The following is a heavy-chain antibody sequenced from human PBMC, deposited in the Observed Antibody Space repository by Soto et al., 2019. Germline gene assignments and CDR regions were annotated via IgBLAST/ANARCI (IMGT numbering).Heavy chain of an antibody. V-gene: IGHV3-23*01. CDR2: ISGSGGGT. CDR1: GFTFRSYA. CDR3: KKHLSIGSPDS. Sequence: GGPLRLPCTASGFTFRSYAMSWVRQAPGKGREWVSLISGSGGGTYYADPVKGRFTLPRDNPKNTLYLQMNPLRAEDPAVFYYKKHLSIGSPDSWGQGTLVPVSS. J-gene: IGHJ4*02. D-gene: IGHD2-15*01.